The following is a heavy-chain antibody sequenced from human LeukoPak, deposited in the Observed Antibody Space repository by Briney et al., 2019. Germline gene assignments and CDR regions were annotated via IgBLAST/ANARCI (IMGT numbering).Heavy chain of an antibody. V-gene: IGHV3-30*04. CDR1: GFAFSKSA. CDR2: ILSDGMKT. D-gene: IGHD3-10*01. Sequence: PGRSLRLSCAASGFAFSKSAIHWVRQAPGKGLEWMAVILSDGMKTYYSDSVKGRFTISRDNSNNTLYLQMNSLRPEDTAVYYCASLNGLWYGESWDSWGQGTPVTVSS. J-gene: IGHJ4*02. CDR3: ASLNGLWYGESWDS.